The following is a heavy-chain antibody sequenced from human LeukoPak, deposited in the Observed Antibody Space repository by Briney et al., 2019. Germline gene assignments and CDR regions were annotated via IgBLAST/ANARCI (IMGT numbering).Heavy chain of an antibody. Sequence: ASVKVPCKASGYTFTGYYMHWVRQAPGQGLEWMGWINPNSGGTNYAQKFQGRVTMTRDTSISTAYMELSRLRSDDTAVYYCARGSVYYYGMDVWGQGTTVTVSS. CDR2: INPNSGGT. CDR1: GYTFTGYY. D-gene: IGHD6-6*01. J-gene: IGHJ6*02. V-gene: IGHV1-2*02. CDR3: ARGSVYYYGMDV.